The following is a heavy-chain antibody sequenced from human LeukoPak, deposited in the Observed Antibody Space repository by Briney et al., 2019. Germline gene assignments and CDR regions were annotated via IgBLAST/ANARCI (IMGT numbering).Heavy chain of an antibody. V-gene: IGHV4-39*01. CDR2: IHHSGRT. D-gene: IGHD6-19*01. Sequence: PSETLSLTCTVSGGSISSSGDFWGWIRQPPGKEPEYIASIHHSGRTYYNLSLKSRVTMSVDTSKNQFSLKLSSVTATDTAVYYCASVISGWYEVWGQGTMVIVSS. CDR1: GGSISSSGDF. J-gene: IGHJ3*01. CDR3: ASVISGWYEV.